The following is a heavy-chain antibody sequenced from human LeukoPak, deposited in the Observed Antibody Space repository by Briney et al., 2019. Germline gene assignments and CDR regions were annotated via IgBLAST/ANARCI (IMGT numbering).Heavy chain of an antibody. V-gene: IGHV3-11*04. CDR2: ISSSGSTI. J-gene: IGHJ5*02. CDR3: ARLRGHSSGYYWFDP. Sequence: GRSLRLSCAASGFTFSDYYMSWIRQAPGKGLEWVSYISSSGSTIYYADSVKGRFTISRDNAKNSLYLQMNSLRAEDTAVYYCARLRGHSSGYYWFDPWGQGTLVTASS. CDR1: GFTFSDYY. D-gene: IGHD3-22*01.